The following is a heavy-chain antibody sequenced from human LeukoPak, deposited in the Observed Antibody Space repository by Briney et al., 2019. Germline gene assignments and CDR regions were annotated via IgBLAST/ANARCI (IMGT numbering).Heavy chain of an antibody. V-gene: IGHV3-30*02. Sequence: GGSLRLSCAASGFTFSSYGMHWVRQAPGKGLEWVAFIRYDGSNKYYADSVKGRFTISRDSSKNTLYLQMNSLRAEDTAVYYCAKDSDYYDSSGYYEYWGQGTLVTVSS. CDR2: IRYDGSNK. CDR1: GFTFSSYG. D-gene: IGHD3-22*01. CDR3: AKDSDYYDSSGYYEY. J-gene: IGHJ4*02.